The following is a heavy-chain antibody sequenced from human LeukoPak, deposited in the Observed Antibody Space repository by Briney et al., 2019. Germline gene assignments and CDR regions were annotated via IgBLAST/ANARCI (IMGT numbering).Heavy chain of an antibody. J-gene: IGHJ5*02. Sequence: SETLSLTCTVSGGSISSYYWSWIRQPPGKGLEWIGYIYYTGSTNYNPSLKSRVTISVDASKNQFSLKLNSMTAADTALYYCARPKGIAAAGNWFDPWGQGTLVTVSS. V-gene: IGHV4-59*01. CDR3: ARPKGIAAAGNWFDP. D-gene: IGHD6-13*01. CDR1: GGSISSYY. CDR2: IYYTGST.